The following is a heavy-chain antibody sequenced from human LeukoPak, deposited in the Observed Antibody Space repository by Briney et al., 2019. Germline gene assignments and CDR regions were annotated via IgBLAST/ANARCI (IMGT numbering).Heavy chain of an antibody. CDR3: ARARPKSSGWTPLDY. Sequence: ASQTLSLTCAISRDSVSNNSVSWHWIRQSPSRGLEWLGRTYYRSKWYYDYALSVKSRITVNPDTSKNQFSLQLNSVTPEDTAADYSARARPKSSGWTPLDYWGQGTLVTVSS. CDR1: RDSVSNNSVS. V-gene: IGHV6-1*01. CDR2: TYYRSKWYY. D-gene: IGHD6-19*01. J-gene: IGHJ4*02.